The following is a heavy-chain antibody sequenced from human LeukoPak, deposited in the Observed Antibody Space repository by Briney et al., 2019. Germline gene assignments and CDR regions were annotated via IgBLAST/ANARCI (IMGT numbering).Heavy chain of an antibody. CDR2: IYSGGST. J-gene: IGHJ4*02. CDR1: GFTVSSNY. V-gene: IGHV3-66*01. CDR3: ATSSRTRFGDFDY. Sequence: GGSLRLSCAASGFTVSSNYMSWVRQAPGEGLEWVSVIYSGGSTYYADSVKGRFTISRDNSKNTLSLQMNSLRAEDTAVYYCATSSRTRFGDFDYWGQGTLVTVSS. D-gene: IGHD3-10*01.